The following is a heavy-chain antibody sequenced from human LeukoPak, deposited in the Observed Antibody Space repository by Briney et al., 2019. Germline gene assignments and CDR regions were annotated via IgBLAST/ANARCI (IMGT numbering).Heavy chain of an antibody. J-gene: IGHJ5*02. CDR3: ARGRPGYQLPRARWWFDP. V-gene: IGHV4-34*01. Sequence: SETLSLTCAVYGGSFSGYYWSWIRQPPGKGLEWIGEINHSGSTNYNPSLKSRVTISVDTSKNQFSLKLSSVPAADTAVYYCARGRPGYQLPRARWWFDPWGQGTLVTVSS. CDR2: INHSGST. D-gene: IGHD2-2*01. CDR1: GGSFSGYY.